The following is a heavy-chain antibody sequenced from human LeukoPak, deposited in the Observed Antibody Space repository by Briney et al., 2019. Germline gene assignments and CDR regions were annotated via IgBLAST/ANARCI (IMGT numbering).Heavy chain of an antibody. CDR1: GFTFSSYD. Sequence: GGSLRLSCAAPGFTFSSYDMHWVRQATGKGLEWVSAIGTAGDPYYPGSVKGRFTISRENAKNSLYLQMNSLRAGDTAVYYCARGVYDSSGYYSYFDYWGQGTLVTVSS. CDR3: ARGVYDSSGYYSYFDY. V-gene: IGHV3-13*05. J-gene: IGHJ4*02. D-gene: IGHD3-22*01. CDR2: IGTAGDP.